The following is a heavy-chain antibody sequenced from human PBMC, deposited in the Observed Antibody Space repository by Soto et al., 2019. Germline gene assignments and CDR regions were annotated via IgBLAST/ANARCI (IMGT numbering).Heavy chain of an antibody. Sequence: SGPTLVNPTQTLTLTCTFSGFSVSTSGVGVGWIRQPPGKALECLALIYWDDYKRYSPSLKISLTITKETSKNQVVLTMTNMDPVDTATYYCANRHGGVEQLALDDYFDYWGQGTMVTVSS. CDR2: IYWDDYK. CDR3: ANRHGGVEQLALDDYFDY. V-gene: IGHV2-5*02. J-gene: IGHJ4*02. D-gene: IGHD6-6*01. CDR1: GFSVSTSGVG.